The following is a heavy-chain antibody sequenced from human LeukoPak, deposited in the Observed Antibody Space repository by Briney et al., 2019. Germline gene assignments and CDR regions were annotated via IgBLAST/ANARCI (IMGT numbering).Heavy chain of an antibody. Sequence: GGSLRLSCAASGFTDSSNYMSWVRQAPGKGLEWVSVIYSGGSTYYTDSVKGRFTISRDNSKNTLYLQMNSLRAEDTAVYYCARGLKYSSGWFYFDYWGQGTLVTVSS. CDR3: ARGLKYSSGWFYFDY. CDR1: GFTDSSNY. D-gene: IGHD6-19*01. J-gene: IGHJ4*02. CDR2: IYSGGST. V-gene: IGHV3-53*01.